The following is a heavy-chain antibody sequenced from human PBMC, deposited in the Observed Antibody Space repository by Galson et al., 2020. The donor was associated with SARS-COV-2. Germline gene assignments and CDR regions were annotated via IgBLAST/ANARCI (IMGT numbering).Heavy chain of an antibody. CDR1: GIPFDGYA. D-gene: IGHD6-19*01. V-gene: IGHV3-43D*04. CDR2: NSWDCGST. Sequence: GSLKISCATSGIPFDGYAKHWVRQAPRKGVEWVSLNSWDCGSTYYADPVKGRFTISRDNNKNSLYLPMNRLRGEDTALYYCAKDYTSCWSLFDCWGQGTLVTVSS. CDR3: AKDYTSCWSLFDC. J-gene: IGHJ4*02.